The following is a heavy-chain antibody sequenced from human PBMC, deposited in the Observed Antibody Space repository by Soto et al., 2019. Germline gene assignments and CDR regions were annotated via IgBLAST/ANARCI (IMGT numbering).Heavy chain of an antibody. D-gene: IGHD3-3*01. CDR2: ITPLFGSA. CDR1: GGTFSSYS. V-gene: IGHV1-69*13. Sequence: SVKVSFKASGGTFSSYSISWVRQAPGQGLEWMGGITPLFGSANYAQKFQGRVTITADESTSTAYMQLSSLRSEDTAVYYCAAVPVLRFLKWLPAYFDYWGQGTLVTVSS. J-gene: IGHJ4*02. CDR3: AAVPVLRFLKWLPAYFDY.